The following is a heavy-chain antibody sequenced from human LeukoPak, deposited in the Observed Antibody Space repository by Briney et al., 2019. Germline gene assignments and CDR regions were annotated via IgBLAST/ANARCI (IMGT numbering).Heavy chain of an antibody. Sequence: SETLSLTCTVSGGSICSGSYYWSWIRQPAGKGLEWIGRIYTSGSTNYNPSLKSRVTISVDASKNQFSLKLSSVTAADTAVYYCARVLSGSYPDYWGQGTLVTVSS. CDR2: IYTSGST. CDR3: ARVLSGSYPDY. V-gene: IGHV4-61*02. J-gene: IGHJ4*02. D-gene: IGHD1-26*01. CDR1: GGSICSGSYY.